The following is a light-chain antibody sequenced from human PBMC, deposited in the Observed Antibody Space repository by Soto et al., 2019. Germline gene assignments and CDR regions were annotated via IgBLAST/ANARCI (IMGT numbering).Light chain of an antibody. Sequence: QSALTQPASVXXXXXXXXXXSCTGTSSDVGSYNLVSWYQQHPGKAPKLMIYEGSKRPSGVSNRFSGSKSGNTASLTISGLQAEDEADYYCCSYAGSSTPFGGGTKLTVL. V-gene: IGLV2-23*01. CDR3: CSYAGSSTP. CDR1: SSDVGSYNL. J-gene: IGLJ3*02. CDR2: EGS.